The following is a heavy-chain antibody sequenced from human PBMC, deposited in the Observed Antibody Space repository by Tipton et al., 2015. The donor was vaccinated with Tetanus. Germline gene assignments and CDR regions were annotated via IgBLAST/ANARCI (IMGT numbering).Heavy chain of an antibody. D-gene: IGHD3-22*01. CDR3: TRGSMRDYYDSSGFDY. V-gene: IGHV3-49*02. Sequence: WIRQPPGKGLEWVGFIRSKAYGGTTEYAASVKGRFTISRDDSKSIAYLQMNSLKTEDTAVYYCTRGSMRDYYDSSGFDYWGQGTLVTVSS. J-gene: IGHJ4*02. CDR2: IRSKAYGGTT.